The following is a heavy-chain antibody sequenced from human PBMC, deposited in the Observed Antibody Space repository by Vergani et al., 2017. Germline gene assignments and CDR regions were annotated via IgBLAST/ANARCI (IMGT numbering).Heavy chain of an antibody. V-gene: IGHV4-31*03. CDR2: IYYSGST. D-gene: IGHD4-23*01. J-gene: IGHJ4*02. Sequence: QVQLQESGPGLVKPSQTLSLTCTVSGGSISSGGYYWSWIRQHPGKGLEWIGYIYYSGSTYYTPPLKSRVTITVDTSKNQFSLKLSSVTAADTAVYYCARGVTYGGNLFWGQGTLVTVSS. CDR1: GGSISSGGYY. CDR3: ARGVTYGGNLF.